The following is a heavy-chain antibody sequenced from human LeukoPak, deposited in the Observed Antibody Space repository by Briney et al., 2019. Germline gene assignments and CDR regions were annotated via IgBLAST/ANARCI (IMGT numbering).Heavy chain of an antibody. Sequence: GGSLRLPCAASGFTFSNAWMSWVRQAPGKGLEWVGRIKSKIDGGTTLYAAPVKGRFTISRDDSKDTLYLQMNSLKTEDTAVYYCATDSFTVVVPAAKGPWGQGTLVTVSS. J-gene: IGHJ5*02. CDR3: ATDSFTVVVPAAKGP. V-gene: IGHV3-15*01. CDR2: IKSKIDGGTT. CDR1: GFTFSNAW. D-gene: IGHD2-2*01.